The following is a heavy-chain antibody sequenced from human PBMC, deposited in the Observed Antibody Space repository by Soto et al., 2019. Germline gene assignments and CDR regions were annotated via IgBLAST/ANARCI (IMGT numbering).Heavy chain of an antibody. V-gene: IGHV3-48*03. D-gene: IGHD6-13*01. CDR1: GFTFSSYE. CDR3: ARSLGHIATCMDV. Sequence: PGGSLRLSCAASGFTFSSYEMNWVRQAPGKGLEWVSYISSSGSTIYYADSVKGRFTISRDNAKNSLYLQMNSLRAEDTAVYYCARSLGHIATCMDVWGQGTTVTVSS. CDR2: ISSSGSTI. J-gene: IGHJ6*02.